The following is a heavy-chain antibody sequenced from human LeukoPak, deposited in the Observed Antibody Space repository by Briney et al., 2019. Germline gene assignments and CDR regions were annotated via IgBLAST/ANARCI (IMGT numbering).Heavy chain of an antibody. CDR3: EREQVVPAANNWFDP. CDR1: GGSISSGSYY. J-gene: IGHJ5*02. Sequence: PSQTLSLTCTVSGGSISSGSYYWSWIRQPAGKGLEWIGRIYTSESTNYNPYVKSRFTISLDPSQNQFYLKLSSVTAADTAVYYCEREQVVPAANNWFDPWGQGTLVTVSS. CDR2: IYTSEST. V-gene: IGHV4-61*02. D-gene: IGHD2-2*01.